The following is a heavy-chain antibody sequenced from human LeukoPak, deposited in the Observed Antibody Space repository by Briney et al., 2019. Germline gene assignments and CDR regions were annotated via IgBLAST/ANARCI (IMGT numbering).Heavy chain of an antibody. CDR1: GFTVDDYA. CDR3: AKDILSEQWHDAFDI. J-gene: IGHJ3*02. D-gene: IGHD6-19*01. Sequence: PGGSLRLSCAASGFTVDDYAMYWVRQAPGKGLEWVSLISGDGGSSYCADSVKGRFIISRDNIKNSLFLQMNNLRTEDTALYYCAKDILSEQWHDAFDIWGQGTMVTVSS. CDR2: ISGDGGSS. V-gene: IGHV3-43*02.